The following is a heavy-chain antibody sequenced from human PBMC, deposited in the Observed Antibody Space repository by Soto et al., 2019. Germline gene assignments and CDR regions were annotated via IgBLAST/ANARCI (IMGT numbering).Heavy chain of an antibody. V-gene: IGHV4-59*01. Sequence: SETLSLTCTVSGGSISSYYWSWIRQPPGKGLEWIGYIYYSGSTNYNPSLKSRVTISVDTSKNQFSLKLSSVTAADTAVYFCARGVVGATPFDWFDPWGQGTLVTVSS. J-gene: IGHJ5*02. CDR1: GGSISSYY. CDR2: IYYSGST. CDR3: ARGVVGATPFDWFDP. D-gene: IGHD1-26*01.